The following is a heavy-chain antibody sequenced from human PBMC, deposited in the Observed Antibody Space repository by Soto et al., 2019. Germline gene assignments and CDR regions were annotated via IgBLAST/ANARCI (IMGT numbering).Heavy chain of an antibody. J-gene: IGHJ6*03. D-gene: IGHD6-19*01. V-gene: IGHV1-18*01. CDR3: ARDRGVAPPVAGNTHYYYYMDV. CDR2: ISAFNGNT. CDR1: GYSFTNYG. Sequence: ASVKVSCKASGYSFTNYGLTWVRQAPGQRREWMGWISAFNGNTHYAQNLQGRVTMTTDASTSTAYMELRSLRSDDTAVYYCARDRGVAPPVAGNTHYYYYMDVWGKGTTVTVSS.